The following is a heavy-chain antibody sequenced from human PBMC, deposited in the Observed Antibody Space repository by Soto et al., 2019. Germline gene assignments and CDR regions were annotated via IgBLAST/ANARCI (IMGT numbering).Heavy chain of an antibody. Sequence: SETLSLTCTVSGGSISSSSYYWGWIRQPPGKGLEWIGSIYYSGSTYYNPSLKSRVTISVDTSKNQFSLKLSSVTAADTAVYYCARHRGSSEGDAFDIWGQGTMVTVSS. CDR3: ARHRGSSEGDAFDI. CDR2: IYYSGST. CDR1: GGSISSSSYY. V-gene: IGHV4-39*01. D-gene: IGHD2-2*01. J-gene: IGHJ3*02.